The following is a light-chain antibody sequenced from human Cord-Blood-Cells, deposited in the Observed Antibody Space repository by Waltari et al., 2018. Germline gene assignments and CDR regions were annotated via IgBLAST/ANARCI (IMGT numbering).Light chain of an antibody. V-gene: IGLV3-1*01. CDR1: KLGDKY. CDR2: QDS. CDR3: QAWDSSTYV. J-gene: IGLJ1*01. Sequence: SYELTQPPSVSVSPGQTASITCSGDKLGDKYACWYQQKPGQSPVLVIYQDSKRPSGIHERFSGSNSGNPATLTISGTQAMDEADYYCQAWDSSTYVFGTGTKVTVL.